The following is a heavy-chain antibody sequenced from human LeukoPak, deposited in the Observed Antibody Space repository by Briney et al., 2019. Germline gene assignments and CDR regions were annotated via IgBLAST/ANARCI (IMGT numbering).Heavy chain of an antibody. CDR1: GGSIISSDYH. CDR2: IYYSGST. V-gene: IGHV4-31*03. J-gene: IGHJ4*02. CDR3: ARDGKGGYYY. Sequence: SETLSLTCTVSGGSIISSDYHWGWVRQPPGKGLEWIGYIYYSGSTYYNPSLKSRVTISVDTSKNQFSLKLSSVTAADTAVYYCARDGKGGYYYWGQGTLVTVSS. D-gene: IGHD6-13*01.